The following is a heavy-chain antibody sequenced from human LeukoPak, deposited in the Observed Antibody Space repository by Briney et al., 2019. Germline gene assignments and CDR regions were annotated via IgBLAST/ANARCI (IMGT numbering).Heavy chain of an antibody. Sequence: GRSLRLSCAASGFTFSSYGMHWVRQAPGKGLERVAVIWYDGSNKYYADSVQGRFTISRDKSKNTLYLQMNNLRAEDTAAYYCAREAGITIFFYYYSGMDVWGKGTTLTVSS. J-gene: IGHJ6*04. CDR3: AREAGITIFFYYYSGMDV. CDR1: GFTFSSYG. V-gene: IGHV3-33*01. D-gene: IGHD3-9*01. CDR2: IWYDGSNK.